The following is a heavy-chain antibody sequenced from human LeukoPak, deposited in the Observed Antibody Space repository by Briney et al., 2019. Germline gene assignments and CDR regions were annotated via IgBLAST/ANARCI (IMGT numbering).Heavy chain of an antibody. V-gene: IGHV1-69*01. J-gene: IGHJ4*02. CDR1: GGTFSSYA. CDR2: IIPIFGTA. Sequence: SVKVSCKASGGTFSSYAISWVRQAPGQGLEWMGGIIPIFGTANYAQKFQGRVTITADESTSTAYMELSGLRSEDTAVYYCARKDLRGDYGSHWGQGTLVTVSS. CDR3: ARKDLRGDYGSH. D-gene: IGHD4-17*01.